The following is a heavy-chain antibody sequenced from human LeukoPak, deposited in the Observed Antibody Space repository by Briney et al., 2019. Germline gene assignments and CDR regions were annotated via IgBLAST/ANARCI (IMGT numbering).Heavy chain of an antibody. Sequence: PSETLSLTCAVDGGSFSGYYWTWIRQPPGKGLEWIGEINDSGTTKYNPSLKSRVSMSVDTSKRHFSLKLSSVTAADTAVYYCARRASGYWYFDLWGRGTLVTVSS. J-gene: IGHJ2*01. CDR3: ARRASGYWYFDL. D-gene: IGHD6-25*01. CDR2: INDSGTT. CDR1: GGSFSGYY. V-gene: IGHV4-34*01.